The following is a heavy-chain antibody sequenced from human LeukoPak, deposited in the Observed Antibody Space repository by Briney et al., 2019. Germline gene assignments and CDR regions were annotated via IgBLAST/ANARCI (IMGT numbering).Heavy chain of an antibody. CDR1: GGSISSGGYY. D-gene: IGHD3-10*01. CDR2: IYYSGST. J-gene: IGHJ4*02. V-gene: IGHV4-31*03. Sequence: SETLSLTCTVSGGSISSGGYYWSWIRQHPGKGLEWIGYIYYSGSTYYNPSLKSRVTISVDTSKNQFSLKLSSVTAADTAVYYCARAIYYGSGSRYYFDYWGQGTLVTVSS. CDR3: ARAIYYGSGSRYYFDY.